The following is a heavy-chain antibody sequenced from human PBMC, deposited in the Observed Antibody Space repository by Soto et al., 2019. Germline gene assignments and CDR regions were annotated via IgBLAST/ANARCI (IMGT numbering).Heavy chain of an antibody. CDR2: ISYDGSNK. Sequence: SLRLSCAASGFSFSSLWMSWVRQAPGKGLEWVAVISYDGSNKYYADSVKGRFTISRDNSKNTLYLQMNSLRAEDTAVYYCARERVWFGESYYYYYYGMDVWGQGTTVTVS. D-gene: IGHD3-10*01. J-gene: IGHJ6*02. CDR3: ARERVWFGESYYYYYYGMDV. V-gene: IGHV3-30-3*01. CDR1: GFSFSSLW.